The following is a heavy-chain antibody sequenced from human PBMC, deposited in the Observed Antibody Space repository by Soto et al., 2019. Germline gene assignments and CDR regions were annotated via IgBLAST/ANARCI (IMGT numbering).Heavy chain of an antibody. V-gene: IGHV3-21*01. D-gene: IGHD3-9*01. Sequence: GGSLRLSCAASGFTFSSYSMNWVRQAPGKGLEWVSSISSSSSYIYYADSVKGRFTISRDNAKNSLYLQMNSLRAEDTAVYYCARDDYDILTGYGHPNFDYWGQGTLVTVSS. CDR3: ARDDYDILTGYGHPNFDY. J-gene: IGHJ4*02. CDR2: ISSSSSYI. CDR1: GFTFSSYS.